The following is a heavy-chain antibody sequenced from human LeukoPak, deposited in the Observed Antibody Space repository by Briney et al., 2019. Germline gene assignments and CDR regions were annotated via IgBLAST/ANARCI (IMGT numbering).Heavy chain of an antibody. V-gene: IGHV3-7*04. CDR2: INQDGSVK. Sequence: GGSLRLSCAASGFTFRSYWMQWVRQTPGKGLEWVANINQDGSVKYYLDSVKGRFTVSRDNAKNSLFLQMNSLRAEDTAVYYCTRGRGMYWGQGTLVTVSS. CDR1: GFTFRSYW. J-gene: IGHJ4*02. CDR3: TRGRGMY.